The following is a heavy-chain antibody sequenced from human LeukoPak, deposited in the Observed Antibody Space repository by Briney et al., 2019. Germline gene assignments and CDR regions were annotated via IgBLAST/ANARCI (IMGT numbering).Heavy chain of an antibody. J-gene: IGHJ4*02. CDR3: AKADTIFGVVTPFDY. D-gene: IGHD3-3*01. CDR1: GFTFSSYA. V-gene: IGHV3-23*01. CDR2: ISGSGGST. Sequence: GGSLRLSCAASGFTFSSYAMSWARQAPGKGLEWVSAISGSGGSTYYADSVKGRFTISRDNSKNTLYLQMNSLRAEDTAVYYCAKADTIFGVVTPFDYWGQGTLVTVSS.